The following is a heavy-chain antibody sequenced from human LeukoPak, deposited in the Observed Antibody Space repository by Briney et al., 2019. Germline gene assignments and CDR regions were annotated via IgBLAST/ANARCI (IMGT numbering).Heavy chain of an antibody. D-gene: IGHD3/OR15-3a*01. J-gene: IGHJ4*02. Sequence: WVRQPPGKGLEWIGSIYYTGNTYYNASLKSQVSISIDTSKNQFSLRLTSVTAADTAVYFCARQTGSGLFILPGGQGTLVTVSS. CDR2: IYYTGNT. CDR3: ARQTGSGLFILP. V-gene: IGHV4-39*01.